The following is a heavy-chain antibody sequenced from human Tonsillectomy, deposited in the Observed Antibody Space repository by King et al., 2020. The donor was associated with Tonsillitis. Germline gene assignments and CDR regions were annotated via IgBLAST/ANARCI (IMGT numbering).Heavy chain of an antibody. CDR3: ARSVSGSFDY. J-gene: IGHJ4*02. V-gene: IGHV4-39*02. CDR2: MYYSGTF. D-gene: IGHD1-26*01. Sequence: QLQESGPGVVKPSETLSLTCTVSGGSISSSDHYWAWLRQPPGKGLEWIGYMYYSGTFFYNPSLKSRITISGGTSENRCSLKLIAVTAADTAVYFCARSVSGSFDYWGQGALVTVSS. CDR1: GGSISSSDHY.